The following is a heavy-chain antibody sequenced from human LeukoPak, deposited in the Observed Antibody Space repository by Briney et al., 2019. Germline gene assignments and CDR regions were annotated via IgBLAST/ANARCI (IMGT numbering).Heavy chain of an antibody. D-gene: IGHD3-9*01. V-gene: IGHV1-2*02. CDR3: ARDLTYYDILTGPLDFDY. CDR1: GYTFTGYY. Sequence: ASVKVSCKASGYTFTGYYMHWVRQAPGQGLEWMGWINPNSGGTNYAQKLQGRVTMTTDTSTSTAYMELRSLRSDDTAVYYCARDLTYYDILTGPLDFDYWGQGTLVTVSS. CDR2: INPNSGGT. J-gene: IGHJ4*02.